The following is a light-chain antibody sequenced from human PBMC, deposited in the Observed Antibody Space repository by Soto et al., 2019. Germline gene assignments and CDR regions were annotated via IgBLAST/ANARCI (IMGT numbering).Light chain of an antibody. CDR2: DAS. CDR1: QSVSSY. J-gene: IGKJ2*01. CDR3: QQRSYWPYT. Sequence: EIVLTQSPATLSLSPGERATLSCRASQSVSSYLAWYQQKPGQAPRLLIYDASNMATGIPARFSGSGSGTDFTLTISSLEPEDFAVYYCQQRSYWPYTFGQGTKLEI. V-gene: IGKV3-11*01.